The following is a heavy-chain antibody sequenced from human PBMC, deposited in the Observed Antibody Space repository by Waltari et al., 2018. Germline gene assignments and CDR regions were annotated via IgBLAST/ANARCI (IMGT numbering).Heavy chain of an antibody. CDR1: GVSITSNRHY. D-gene: IGHD5-12*01. CDR2: VSYSGTT. Sequence: QLQLQESGPRLVRPSETLSLICRVSGVSITSNRHYWAWIRQSPGQGLEWMVTVSYSGTTYISPSLKRRVSVSRDTSKNQVSLILGSVTAADMAVYYCATYIGASVGTAAFDVWGQGTMVTVSS. V-gene: IGHV4-39*01. CDR3: ATYIGASVGTAAFDV. J-gene: IGHJ3*01.